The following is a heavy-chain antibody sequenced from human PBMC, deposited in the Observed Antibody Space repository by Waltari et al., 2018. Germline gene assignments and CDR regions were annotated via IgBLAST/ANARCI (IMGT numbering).Heavy chain of an antibody. CDR3: AREGYCSGGSCYSTWFDP. Sequence: QVQLVQSGAEVKKPGSSVKVSCKASGGTFSSYAISWVRQAPGQGLEWMGRIIPIFGTANYAQKFQGRGTITADESTSTAYMELSSLRSEDTAVYYCAREGYCSGGSCYSTWFDPWGQGTLVTVSS. CDR2: IIPIFGTA. D-gene: IGHD2-15*01. CDR1: GGTFSSYA. V-gene: IGHV1-69*15. J-gene: IGHJ5*02.